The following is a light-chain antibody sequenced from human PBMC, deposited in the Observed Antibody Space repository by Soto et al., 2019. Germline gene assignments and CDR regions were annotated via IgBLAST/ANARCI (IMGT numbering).Light chain of an antibody. CDR1: SSNIGNNA. CDR3: AAWDDSLHGWV. CDR2: YDD. V-gene: IGLV1-36*01. J-gene: IGLJ3*02. Sequence: QSVLTQPPSVSAAPRQRVTISCSGSSSNIGNNAVNWYQQVPGKAPKLLIYYDDLLPSGVSDRFSGSKSGTSASLAISGLQSEDEVDYYCAAWDDSLHGWVFGGGTKVTVL.